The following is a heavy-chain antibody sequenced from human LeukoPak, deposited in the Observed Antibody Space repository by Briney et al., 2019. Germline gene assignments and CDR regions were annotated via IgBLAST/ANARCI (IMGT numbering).Heavy chain of an antibody. CDR2: ISSSSGTI. CDR3: ARDLKLYYSSGYYPR. CDR1: GFTFSSYS. V-gene: IGHV3-48*02. J-gene: IGHJ4*02. Sequence: GGSLRLSCAASGFTFSSYSMNWVRQAPGKGLEWVSYISSSSGTIYYADSVKGRFTISRDNAENSLYLQMNSLRDEDTAVYYCARDLKLYYSSGYYPRWGQGTLVTVSS. D-gene: IGHD3-22*01.